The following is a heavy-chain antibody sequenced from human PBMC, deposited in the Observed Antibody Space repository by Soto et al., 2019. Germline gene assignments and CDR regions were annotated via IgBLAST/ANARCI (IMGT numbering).Heavy chain of an antibody. J-gene: IGHJ6*02. CDR1: GFTFSSYV. Sequence: PGGSLRLSCAASGFTFSSYVMHWVGQAPGKGLEWVAVISYDGSNKYYADSVKGRFTISRDNSKHTLYLQMNSLRPEDTAVYYCAKDLEGYCTTTSCYTYFGLDVWGQGPTVTV. D-gene: IGHD2-2*01. CDR2: ISYDGSNK. CDR3: AKDLEGYCTTTSCYTYFGLDV. V-gene: IGHV3-30*18.